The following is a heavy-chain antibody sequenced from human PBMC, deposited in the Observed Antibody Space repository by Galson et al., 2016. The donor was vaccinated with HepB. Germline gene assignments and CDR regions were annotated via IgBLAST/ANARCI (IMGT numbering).Heavy chain of an antibody. CDR1: GCTFTNYG. J-gene: IGHJ5*02. CDR3: ARDGNSGYGPGERFDP. CDR2: ISAYNGNT. Sequence: SVKVSCKASGCTFTNYGISWVRQAPGQGFECMGWISAYNGNTNYAQNLQDRVTMTTDTSTSTAYMELRGLRSDDTAVYYWARDGNSGYGPGERFDPWGQGTLVIVSS. D-gene: IGHD5-12*01. V-gene: IGHV1-18*01.